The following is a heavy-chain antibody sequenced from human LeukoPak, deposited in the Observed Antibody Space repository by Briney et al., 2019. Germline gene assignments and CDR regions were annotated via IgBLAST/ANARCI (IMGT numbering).Heavy chain of an antibody. V-gene: IGHV4-61*02. CDR1: SGSISSRNYY. D-gene: IGHD6-19*01. CDR2: IYSTGST. CDR3: ARSARGSDWYHAY. J-gene: IGHJ4*02. Sequence: PSETLSLTCTVSSGSISSRNYYYSWIRQPAGKGLEWIGRIYSTGSTNYNPSLKSRVTMSVDTSKNQFSLKLSSVTAADTAVYYCARSARGSDWYHAYWGQGTLVTVSS.